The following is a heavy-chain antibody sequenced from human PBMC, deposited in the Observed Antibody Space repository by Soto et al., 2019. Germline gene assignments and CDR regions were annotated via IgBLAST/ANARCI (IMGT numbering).Heavy chain of an antibody. V-gene: IGHV1-18*03. CDR3: ARESRVEQQY. CDR1: GYTFTSYG. Sequence: GATVKASCKAFGYTFTSYGVSWVRQAPGQGLEWMGWISAYNGNTNYAQKLRGRVTMTTDTSTSTAYMELRSLRSDDMAVYYCARESRVEQQYWGQGTLVTVSS. CDR2: ISAYNGNT. J-gene: IGHJ4*02.